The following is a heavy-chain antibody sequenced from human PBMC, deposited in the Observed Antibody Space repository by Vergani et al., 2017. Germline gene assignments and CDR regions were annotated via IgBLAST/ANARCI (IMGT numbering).Heavy chain of an antibody. D-gene: IGHD3-3*01. J-gene: IGHJ6*03. CDR1: GGTFSSYA. Sequence: QVQLVQSGAEVKKPGSSVKVSCKASGGTFSSYAISWVRQAPGQGLEWMGRIIPILGTANYAQKFQGRVTITADESTSTAYMELSSLRSEDTAVYYCARVYYDFWSGYWGLGYYYYMDVWGKGP. CDR3: ARVYYDFWSGYWGLGYYYYMDV. V-gene: IGHV1-69*11. CDR2: IIPILGTA.